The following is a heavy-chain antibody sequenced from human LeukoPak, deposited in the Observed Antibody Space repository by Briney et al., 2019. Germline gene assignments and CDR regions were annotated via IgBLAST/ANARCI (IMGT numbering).Heavy chain of an antibody. CDR3: ARDYGRGYSYGHFDY. Sequence: ASVKVSCKASGYTFTSYYMHWVRQAPGQGLEWMGWISAYNGNTNYAQKLQGRVTMTTDTSTSTAYMELRSLRSDDTAVYYCARDYGRGYSYGHFDYWGQGTLVTVSS. V-gene: IGHV1-18*04. J-gene: IGHJ4*02. D-gene: IGHD5-18*01. CDR1: GYTFTSYY. CDR2: ISAYNGNT.